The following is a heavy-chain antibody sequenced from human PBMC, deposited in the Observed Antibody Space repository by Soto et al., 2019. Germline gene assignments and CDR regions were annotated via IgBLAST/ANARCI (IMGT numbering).Heavy chain of an antibody. J-gene: IGHJ4*02. Sequence: SETLFLTCSVSGGSVSNKTYYWSWIRQPPGKRLEWIGYVYYSGTTNYNPSLKSRVTISVDLSKNQFSLRLSSVTTADTALYYCARTTAVPNTLRSRYFFDYWGQGTPVTVSS. CDR1: GGSVSNKTYY. CDR2: VYYSGTT. CDR3: ARTTAVPNTLRSRYFFDY. V-gene: IGHV4-61*01. D-gene: IGHD4-17*01.